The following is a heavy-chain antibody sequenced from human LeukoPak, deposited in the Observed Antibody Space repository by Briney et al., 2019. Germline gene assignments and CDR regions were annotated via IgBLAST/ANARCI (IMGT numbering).Heavy chain of an antibody. Sequence: SETLSLTCTVSGGSISSGNYYWTWIRQPAGKGLEWIGRIFTSGSTNYNPSLKSRVTISVDTSKNQFSLKLSSVTAADTAVYYCARGSCYYDSSGFRPYYFDYWGQGTLVTVSS. CDR1: GGSISSGNYY. V-gene: IGHV4-61*02. CDR2: IFTSGST. CDR3: ARGSCYYDSSGFRPYYFDY. J-gene: IGHJ4*02. D-gene: IGHD3-22*01.